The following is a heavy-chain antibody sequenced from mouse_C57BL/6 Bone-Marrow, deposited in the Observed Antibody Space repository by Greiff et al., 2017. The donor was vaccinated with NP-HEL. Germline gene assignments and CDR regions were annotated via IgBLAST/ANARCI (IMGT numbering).Heavy chain of an antibody. CDR1: GYTFTSYG. D-gene: IGHD1-1*01. Sequence: VQLQQSGAELARPGASVKLSCKASGYTFTSYGISWVKQRTGQGLEWIGEIYPRSGNTYYNEKFKGKATLTADKSSSTAYMELRSLTSEDSAVYFCARDYGSSYDYWYFDVWGTGTTVTVSS. V-gene: IGHV1-81*01. CDR3: ARDYGSSYDYWYFDV. CDR2: IYPRSGNT. J-gene: IGHJ1*03.